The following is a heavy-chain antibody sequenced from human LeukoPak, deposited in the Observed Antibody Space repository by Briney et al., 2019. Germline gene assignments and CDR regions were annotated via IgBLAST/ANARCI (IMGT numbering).Heavy chain of an antibody. CDR2: INTNNGNT. CDR1: GYTFTNYG. Sequence: GASVKVSCKASGYTFTNYGISWLRQAPGQGLEWMGRINTNNGNTNYAQKFQGRVTMTTDTSTTTAYMELRSLTSDDTAVYFCARDWPPVITDSWGQGTLVTVSS. V-gene: IGHV1-18*01. CDR3: ARDWPPVITDS. D-gene: IGHD3-22*01. J-gene: IGHJ4*02.